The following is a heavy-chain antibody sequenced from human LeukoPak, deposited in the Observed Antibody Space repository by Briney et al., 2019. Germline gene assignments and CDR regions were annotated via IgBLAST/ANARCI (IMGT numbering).Heavy chain of an antibody. CDR2: ISYDGSNK. CDR1: GFTFSSYA. J-gene: IGHJ3*02. Sequence: PGGSLRLSCAGSGFTFSSYAMHWVRQAPGEGLEWVAVISYDGSNKYFADSVKGRFTIYRDNSKNTLFLQMNSLRPEDTAVYYCARDLVNIYTTGSTYDAFDIWGQGTMVTVSS. D-gene: IGHD1-1*01. CDR3: ARDLVNIYTTGSTYDAFDI. V-gene: IGHV3-30*04.